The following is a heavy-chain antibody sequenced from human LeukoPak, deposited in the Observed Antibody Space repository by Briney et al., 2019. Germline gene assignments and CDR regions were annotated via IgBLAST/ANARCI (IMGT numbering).Heavy chain of an antibody. V-gene: IGHV4-30-4*01. D-gene: IGHD2-15*01. CDR3: ARDCTSGRCDSEPLDP. J-gene: IGHJ5*02. Sequence: PSETLSLTCTVSGGSISSGDYYWRWIRQPPGKGLEWIEYIYYSGSTYYNPSLKSRVTISVDTSKNQFTMTLISVLATHTAEYSSARDCTSGRCDSEPLDPWGQGTLVTVSS. CDR1: GGSISSGDYY. CDR2: IYYSGST.